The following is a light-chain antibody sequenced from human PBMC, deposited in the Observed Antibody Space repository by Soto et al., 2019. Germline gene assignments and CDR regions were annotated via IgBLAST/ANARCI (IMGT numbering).Light chain of an antibody. CDR1: QSISDNY. J-gene: IGKJ1*01. CDR3: QQYAASLWT. Sequence: EIVLTQSPATLSLSPGEGATLSCRASQSISDNYLAWYQQKPGQAPRLLIYVASSRATGIPDRFSGSGSGTDFTLTINRLEPEDFAVYYCQQYAASLWTFGQGTKVDIK. CDR2: VAS. V-gene: IGKV3-20*01.